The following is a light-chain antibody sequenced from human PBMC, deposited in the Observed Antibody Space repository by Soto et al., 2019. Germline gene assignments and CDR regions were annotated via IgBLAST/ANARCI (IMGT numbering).Light chain of an antibody. CDR3: QQYNNWPPV. CDR2: GAS. Sequence: EIVMTQSQATLSVYPGERATLSCRASQSVSSNLAWYQQKPGQAPRLLIYGASTRATGIPARFSGSGSGTEFTLTISSLQSEDFAVYYCQQYNNWPPVFGQGTKLEIK. V-gene: IGKV3-15*01. CDR1: QSVSSN. J-gene: IGKJ2*01.